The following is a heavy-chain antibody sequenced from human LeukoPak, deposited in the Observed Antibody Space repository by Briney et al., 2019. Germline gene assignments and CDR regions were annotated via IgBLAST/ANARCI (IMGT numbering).Heavy chain of an antibody. Sequence: PGGSLRLSCAASGSTFDDYAMHWVRQAPGKGLEWVSGISWNSGSIGYADSVKGRFTISRDNAKNSLYLQMNSLRAEDTALYYCAKGSNLWGARGAFDIWGQGTMVTVSS. CDR1: GSTFDDYA. J-gene: IGHJ3*02. V-gene: IGHV3-9*01. CDR2: ISWNSGSI. CDR3: AKGSNLWGARGAFDI. D-gene: IGHD3-16*01.